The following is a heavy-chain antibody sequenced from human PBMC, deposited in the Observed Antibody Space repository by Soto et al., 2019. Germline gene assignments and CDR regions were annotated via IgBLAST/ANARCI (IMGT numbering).Heavy chain of an antibody. CDR3: ARDRTVGDHYFDY. D-gene: IGHD4-17*01. CDR1: GFTFSIYG. Sequence: GGSLRLSCAASGFTFSIYGMHWVRQAPGKGLEWVAVIWYDGNNKYYADSVEGRFTISRDNSKNTLYLQMNSLRAEDTAVYFCARDRTVGDHYFDYWGQGTLVTVSS. V-gene: IGHV3-33*01. J-gene: IGHJ4*02. CDR2: IWYDGNNK.